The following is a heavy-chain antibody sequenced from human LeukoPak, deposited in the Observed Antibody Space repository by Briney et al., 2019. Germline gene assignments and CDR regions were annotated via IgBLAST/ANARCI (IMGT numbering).Heavy chain of an antibody. V-gene: IGHV1-8*01. CDR2: MNPNSGNT. CDR1: GYTFTSYD. J-gene: IGHJ4*02. D-gene: IGHD1-20*01. CDR3: ARANRYNWNYVDY. Sequence: GASVKVSCKASGYTFTSYDINWVRQATGQGLEWMGWMNPNSGNTGYAQKFQGRVTMPRNTSISTAYMELSSLRSEDTAVYYCARANRYNWNYVDYWGQGTLVTVSS.